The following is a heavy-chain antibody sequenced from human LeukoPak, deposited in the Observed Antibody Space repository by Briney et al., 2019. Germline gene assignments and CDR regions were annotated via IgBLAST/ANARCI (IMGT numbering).Heavy chain of an antibody. CDR1: GDSISGYY. J-gene: IGHJ5*02. D-gene: IGHD3-22*01. CDR2: IYYSGST. CDR3: AREDTQCNYDITGYYQKRNWFDP. Sequence: SETLSLTCSVSGDSISGYYWSWIRQPPGKGLEWIGYIYYSGSTNYNPSLQSRVTISLDTSKNQFSLKLSSVTAADAAVYYCAREDTQCNYDITGYYQKRNWFDPWGQGTLVTVSS. V-gene: IGHV4-59*01.